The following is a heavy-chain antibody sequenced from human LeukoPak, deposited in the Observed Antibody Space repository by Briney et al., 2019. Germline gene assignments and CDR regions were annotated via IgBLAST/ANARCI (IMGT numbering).Heavy chain of an antibody. D-gene: IGHD3-10*02. V-gene: IGHV3-48*03. J-gene: IGHJ6*04. CDR3: AELGITMIGGV. CDR1: GFTFSSYA. Sequence: GGSLRLSCAASGFTFSSYAITWVRQAPGKGLEWVSYISSSGSTIYYADSVKGRFTISRDNAKNSLYLQMNSLRAEDTAVYYCAELGITMIGGVWGKGTTVTISS. CDR2: ISSSGSTI.